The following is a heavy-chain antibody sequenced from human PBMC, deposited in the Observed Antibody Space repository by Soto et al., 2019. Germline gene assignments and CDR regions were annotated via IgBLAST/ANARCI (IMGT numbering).Heavy chain of an antibody. CDR3: ARGGGSSGYYYYYYGMDV. Sequence: ASVKVSCKASGYTFTSYDINWVRQATGQGLEWMGWMNPNSGNTGYAQKFQGRVTMTRNTSISTAYMELSSLRSEETAVYYCARGGGSSGYYYYYYGMDVWGQGTMVTVSS. CDR2: MNPNSGNT. V-gene: IGHV1-8*01. CDR1: GYTFTSYD. J-gene: IGHJ6*02. D-gene: IGHD3-22*01.